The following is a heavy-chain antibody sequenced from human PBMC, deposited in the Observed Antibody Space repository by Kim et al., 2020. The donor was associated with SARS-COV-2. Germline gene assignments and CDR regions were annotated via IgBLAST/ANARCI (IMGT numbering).Heavy chain of an antibody. Sequence: GGSLRLSCAASGFTFSAYAMSWVRQAPGKGLEWVSGISGSISGSDDTTYYADSVKGRFIISRDNSKNTLHMQMNSLSAEDTAFYYCAKHFGCSGSEFQH. CDR2: ISGSISGSDDTT. CDR3: AKHFGCSGSEFQH. J-gene: IGHJ1*01. CDR1: GFTFSAYA. D-gene: IGHD2-15*01. V-gene: IGHV3-23*01.